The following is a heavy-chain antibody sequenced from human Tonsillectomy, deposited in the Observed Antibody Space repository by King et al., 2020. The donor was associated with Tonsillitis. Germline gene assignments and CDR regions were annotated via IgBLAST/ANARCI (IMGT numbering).Heavy chain of an antibody. J-gene: IGHJ5*02. V-gene: IGHV4-59*01. CDR2: VYYSGST. D-gene: IGHD6-19*01. CDR3: ASFGGYRSGWYNWFDP. CDR1: GCPINSYY. Sequence: QLQESGPGLVKPSETLSLTCTVSGCPINSYYWNGIRQPPGKGLEWIGFVYYSGSTNYNPSLKSRVTISVDTSKNQFSLKLSSVTAADTAVYYCASFGGYRSGWYNWFDPWGQGTLVTVSS.